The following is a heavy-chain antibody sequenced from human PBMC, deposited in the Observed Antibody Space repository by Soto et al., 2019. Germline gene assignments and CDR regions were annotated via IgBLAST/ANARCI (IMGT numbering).Heavy chain of an antibody. V-gene: IGHV3-64D*06. CDR3: VKEYRGYSYGTTPCYFDL. Sequence: GGSLRLSCSASGFTFSSYSIHWVRQAPWKGLEYVSAISSNGVSTYYADSVKGRFTISRDNSKNTLYLQMSSLRAEDTAVYYCVKEYRGYSYGTTPCYFDLWGRRTLVAVCS. CDR2: ISSNGVST. CDR1: GFTFSSYS. J-gene: IGHJ2*01. D-gene: IGHD5-18*01.